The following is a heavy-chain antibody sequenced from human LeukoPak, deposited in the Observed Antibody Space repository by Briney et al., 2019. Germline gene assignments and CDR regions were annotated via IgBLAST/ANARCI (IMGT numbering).Heavy chain of an antibody. CDR3: TTGASDILTGYYTGSNYYFDY. Sequence: GGSLRLSCAASGFIFSDAWMSWVRQAPGKGLEWVGRIKIKTDGGTTDYAAPVKGRFTISRDDSKNTLYLQMNSLKTEDTAVYYCTTGASDILTGYYTGSNYYFDYWGQGALVTVSS. J-gene: IGHJ4*02. D-gene: IGHD3-9*01. CDR1: GFIFSDAW. V-gene: IGHV3-15*01. CDR2: IKIKTDGGTT.